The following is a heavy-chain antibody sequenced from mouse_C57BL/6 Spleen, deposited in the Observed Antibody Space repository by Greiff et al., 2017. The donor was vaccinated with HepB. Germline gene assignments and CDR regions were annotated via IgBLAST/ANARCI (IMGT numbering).Heavy chain of an antibody. CDR3: ARRGGTGYFDY. V-gene: IGHV1-69*01. J-gene: IGHJ2*01. Sequence: VKLQQPGAELVMPGASVKLSCKASGYTFTSYWMHWVKQRPGQGLEWIGEIDPSDSYTNYNQKFKGKSTLTVDKSSSTAYMQLSSLTSEDSAVYYCARRGGTGYFDYWGQGTTLTVSS. CDR2: IDPSDSYT. CDR1: GYTFTSYW. D-gene: IGHD4-1*01.